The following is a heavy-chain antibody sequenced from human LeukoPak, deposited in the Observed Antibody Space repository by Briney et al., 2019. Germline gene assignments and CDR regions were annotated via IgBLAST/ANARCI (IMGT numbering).Heavy chain of an antibody. D-gene: IGHD2-15*01. Sequence: GGSLRLSCAASGFTFSSYGMHWVRQAPGKGLEWVAFIRYDGSNKYYADSVKGRFTISRDNSKNTLYLQMNSLRAEDTAVYYFAKKRGSSSGGYYYYMDVWGKGTTVTISS. CDR3: AKKRGSSSGGYYYYMDV. CDR1: GFTFSSYG. V-gene: IGHV3-30*02. J-gene: IGHJ6*03. CDR2: IRYDGSNK.